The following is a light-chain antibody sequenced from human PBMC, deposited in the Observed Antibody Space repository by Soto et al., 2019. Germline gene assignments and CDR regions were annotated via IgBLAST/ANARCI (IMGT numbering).Light chain of an antibody. CDR3: MKALQTPFT. Sequence: DIVMTQSPLSLPVTPGEPASISCRSSRSLLQTNGNTYLDWYLQKTGQSPQIMISLATNRASGVPDRLSGSGSGTDFKLQISRVEAEDVGVYYCMKALQTPFTCGGGTKVDIK. CDR2: LAT. CDR1: RSLLQTNGNTY. V-gene: IGKV2-28*01. J-gene: IGKJ4*01.